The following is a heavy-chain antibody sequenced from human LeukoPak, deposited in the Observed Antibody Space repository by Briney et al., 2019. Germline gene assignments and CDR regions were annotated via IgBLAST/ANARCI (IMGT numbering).Heavy chain of an antibody. Sequence: GESLKISCKGSGYSFATYWIGWVRPMPGKGLEWMGIIDPGDSDTRYSPSFQGQVTISADKSITAAYLQWSSLKASDTAMYYCARRHSSGNSFDYWGQGTQVTVSS. CDR1: GYSFATYW. V-gene: IGHV5-51*01. D-gene: IGHD2-15*01. CDR3: ARRHSSGNSFDY. J-gene: IGHJ4*02. CDR2: IDPGDSDT.